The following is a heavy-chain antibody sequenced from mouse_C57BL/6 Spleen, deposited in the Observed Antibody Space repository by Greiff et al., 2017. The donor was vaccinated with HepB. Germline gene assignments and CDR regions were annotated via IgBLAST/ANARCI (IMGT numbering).Heavy chain of an antibody. J-gene: IGHJ2*01. CDR2: ISSGGSYT. D-gene: IGHD1-1*01. CDR1: GFTFSSYG. CDR3: ARQGDYGSSPHFDY. V-gene: IGHV5-6*02. Sequence: EVMLVESGGDLVKPGGSLKLSCAASGFTFSSYGMSWVRQTPDKRLEWVATISSGGSYTYYPDSVKGRFTISRDNAKNTLYLQMSSLKSEDTAMYYCARQGDYGSSPHFDYWGQGTTLTVAS.